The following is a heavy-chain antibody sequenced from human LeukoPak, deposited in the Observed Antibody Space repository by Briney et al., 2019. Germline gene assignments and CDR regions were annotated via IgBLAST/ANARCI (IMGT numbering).Heavy chain of an antibody. CDR1: GFTFSNYN. CDR3: ARADVM. J-gene: IGHJ4*02. Sequence: GGSLRLSCAASGFTFSNYNMNWVRQAPGKGLEWVSSISSISTYISYADSVKGRFTISRDNAKNSLFLQMNSLRAEDTAVYYCARADVMGGQGTLVTVSS. CDR2: ISSISTYI. V-gene: IGHV3-21*01. D-gene: IGHD3-16*01.